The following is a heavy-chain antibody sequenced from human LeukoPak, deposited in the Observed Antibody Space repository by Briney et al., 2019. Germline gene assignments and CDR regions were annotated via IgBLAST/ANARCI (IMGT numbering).Heavy chain of an antibody. CDR2: IKQDGSEK. D-gene: IGHD2-15*01. J-gene: IGHJ3*02. V-gene: IGHV3-7*04. CDR1: GFTFSSYE. CDR3: ARGGSGGSCYEGGCDAFDI. Sequence: GGSLRLSCAASGFTFSSYEMNWVRQAPGKGLEWVANIKQDGSEKYYVDSVKGRFTISRDNAKNSLYLQMNSLRAEGTAVYYCARGGSGGSCYEGGCDAFDIWGQGTMVTVSS.